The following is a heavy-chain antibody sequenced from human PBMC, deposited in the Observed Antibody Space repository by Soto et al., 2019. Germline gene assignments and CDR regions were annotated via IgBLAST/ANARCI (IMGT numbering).Heavy chain of an antibody. J-gene: IGHJ4*02. D-gene: IGHD3-22*01. CDR3: ARGLRAGRGIVVVITIGLPFHPHFDY. CDR1: GFTFSSYA. CDR2: ISYDGSNK. V-gene: IGHV3-30-3*01. Sequence: SLRLSCAASGFTFSSYAMHWVRQAPGKGLEWVAVISYDGSNKYYADSVKGRFTISRDNSKNTLYLQMNSLRAEDTAVYYCARGLRAGRGIVVVITIGLPFHPHFDYWGQGTMVTSPQ.